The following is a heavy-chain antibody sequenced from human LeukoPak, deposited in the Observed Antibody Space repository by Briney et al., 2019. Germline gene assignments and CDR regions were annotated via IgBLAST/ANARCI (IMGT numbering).Heavy chain of an antibody. Sequence: PGGSLRLSCAASGFTLSSYWMSWVRQAPGKGLEWVANIKQDGSDKYYVDSVKGRFTISRDNAKNSLYLQMNSLRAEDTAVYYCARLHLYSSSWYAFDYWGQGTLVTVSS. V-gene: IGHV3-7*01. D-gene: IGHD6-13*01. CDR1: GFTLSSYW. CDR3: ARLHLYSSSWYAFDY. J-gene: IGHJ4*02. CDR2: IKQDGSDK.